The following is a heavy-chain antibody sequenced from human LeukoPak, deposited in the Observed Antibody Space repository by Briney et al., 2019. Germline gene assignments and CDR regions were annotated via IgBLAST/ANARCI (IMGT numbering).Heavy chain of an antibody. D-gene: IGHD5-24*01. CDR3: ARKDGDG. Sequence: ETLSLTCTVSGVSISSYHWTWIRQPPGEGLEWIGHIYNSGSTNYNPSLRGRVTISLDTSKNQVSLKLNSVTAADTAMYYCARKDGDGWGQGTLVTVSS. J-gene: IGHJ4*02. CDR1: GVSISSYH. V-gene: IGHV4-59*01. CDR2: IYNSGST.